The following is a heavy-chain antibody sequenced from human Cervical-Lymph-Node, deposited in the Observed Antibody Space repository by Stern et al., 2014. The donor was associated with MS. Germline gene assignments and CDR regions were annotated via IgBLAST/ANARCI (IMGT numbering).Heavy chain of an antibody. CDR3: ARDTSSPERSDW. J-gene: IGHJ4*02. CDR2: ITNVGST. V-gene: IGHV3-53*01. Sequence: VQLVQSGGGVIQPGGSLRLSCTASGFTVSRDYMNWVRQAPGKGLEWVSFITNVGSTFYTDSVKGRFTISRDDSKNTVYLHMTSLRAEDTAMYYCARDTSSPERSDWWGQGTLVTVSS. CDR1: GFTVSRDY. D-gene: IGHD1-1*01.